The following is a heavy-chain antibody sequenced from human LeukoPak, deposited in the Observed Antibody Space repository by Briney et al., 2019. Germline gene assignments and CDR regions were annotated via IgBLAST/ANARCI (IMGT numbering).Heavy chain of an antibody. D-gene: IGHD6-19*01. CDR3: VRATAVAGTHYFDY. J-gene: IGHJ4*02. CDR1: GFTFSSYS. CDR2: ISSSSSYI. V-gene: IGHV3-21*01. Sequence: PGGSLRLSCAASGFTFSSYSMNWVRQAPGKGLEWVSSISSSSSYIYYADSVKGRFTISRDNAKNSLYLQMNSLRAEDTAVYYCVRATAVAGTHYFDYWGQATLVTVSS.